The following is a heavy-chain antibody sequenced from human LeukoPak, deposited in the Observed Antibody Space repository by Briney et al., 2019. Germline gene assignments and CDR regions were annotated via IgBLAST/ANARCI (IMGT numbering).Heavy chain of an antibody. CDR3: AKDRISMVRGARPWGAFDI. CDR2: ISGSGGST. J-gene: IGHJ3*02. CDR1: GFTFSSYA. Sequence: GGSLRLSCAASGFTFSSYAMSWVRQAPGKGLEWVSAISGSGGSTYYADSVKGRFTISRDNSKNTLYLQMNSLRAEDTAVYYCAKDRISMVRGARPWGAFDIWGQGTMVTVSS. V-gene: IGHV3-23*01. D-gene: IGHD3-10*01.